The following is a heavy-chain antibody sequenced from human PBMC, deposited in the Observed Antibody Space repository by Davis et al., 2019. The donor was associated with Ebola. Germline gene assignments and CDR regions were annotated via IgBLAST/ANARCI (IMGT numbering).Heavy chain of an antibody. D-gene: IGHD4-17*01. CDR1: GYTFTSYA. V-gene: IGHV1-46*01. J-gene: IGHJ6*02. CDR3: ARGEYDYGIVYYYYGMDV. CDR2: INPSAGST. Sequence: ASVKVSCKASGYTFTSYAMHWVRQAPGQGLEWMGLINPSAGSTSYAQKFQGRVTMTRGTSTRTAYMELSSLRSEDTAVYYCARGEYDYGIVYYYYGMDVWGQGTTVTVSS.